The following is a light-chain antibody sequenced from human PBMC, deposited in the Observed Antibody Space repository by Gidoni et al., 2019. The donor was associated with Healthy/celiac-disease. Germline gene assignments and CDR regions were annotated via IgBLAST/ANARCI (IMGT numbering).Light chain of an antibody. Sequence: EIVLTQSPATLSLSPGERATLSCRASQSVSSYLAGYQQKPGQAPRLLIYDASNRATGLPARFSGSGSGTDFTLTISSLEPEDFAVYYCQQRSNWPSITFGQGIRLEIK. CDR2: DAS. CDR3: QQRSNWPSIT. V-gene: IGKV3-11*01. J-gene: IGKJ5*01. CDR1: QSVSSY.